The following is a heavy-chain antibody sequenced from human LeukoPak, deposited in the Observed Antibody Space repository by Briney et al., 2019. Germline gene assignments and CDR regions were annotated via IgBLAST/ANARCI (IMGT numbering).Heavy chain of an antibody. J-gene: IGHJ3*01. CDR2: ISYDGSNK. D-gene: IGHD6-6*01. Sequence: GGSLRLSCAASGFTFSSYAMHWVRQAPGKGLEWVAVISYDGSNKYYADSVKGRFTISRDNSKNTLYLQMNSLRAEDTAVYYCARSSYSSSSSVWGQGTMVTVSS. CDR3: ARSSYSSSSSV. V-gene: IGHV3-30-3*01. CDR1: GFTFSSYA.